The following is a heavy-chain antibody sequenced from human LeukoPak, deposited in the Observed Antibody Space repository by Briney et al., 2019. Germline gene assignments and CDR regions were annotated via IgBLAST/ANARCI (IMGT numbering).Heavy chain of an antibody. Sequence: GGSLRLSCAASGFTFSSYAMSWVRQAPGKGLEWVSAISGSGGSTYYADSVKGRFTISRDNSNNTLYLQMDSLRAEDTAVYYCARDRRSSFWYAKNYFDYWGQGTLVTVSS. D-gene: IGHD6-13*01. J-gene: IGHJ4*02. CDR3: ARDRRSSFWYAKNYFDY. CDR2: ISGSGGST. CDR1: GFTFSSYA. V-gene: IGHV3-23*01.